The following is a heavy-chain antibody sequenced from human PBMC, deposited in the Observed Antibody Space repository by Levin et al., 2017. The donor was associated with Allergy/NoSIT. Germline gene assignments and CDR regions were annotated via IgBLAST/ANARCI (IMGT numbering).Heavy chain of an antibody. CDR1: GLTLRTYA. Sequence: GESLKISCAASGLTLRTYAMSWVRQAPGKGLEWVSVISGSGGSTYYADSVKGRFTISRDNSKNTLYLQMNRLRAEDTAVYYCAREAGTLDYWGQGTLVTVSS. D-gene: IGHD6-19*01. CDR2: ISGSGGST. V-gene: IGHV3-23*01. CDR3: AREAGTLDY. J-gene: IGHJ4*02.